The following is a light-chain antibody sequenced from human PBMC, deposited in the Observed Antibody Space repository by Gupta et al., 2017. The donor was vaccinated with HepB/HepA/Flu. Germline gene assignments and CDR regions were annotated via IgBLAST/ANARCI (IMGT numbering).Light chain of an antibody. V-gene: IGKV3-11*01. CDR2: DAS. Sequence: EIVFTHSPATLSLSPGERATLSCTASQSVRSYLAWYQQKPGQAPSLLIYDASERAAGIPASFSGSGSGTEFSLTISSLEPEDFAIYYCRQRSNWPWTFGQGTKVEVK. CDR3: RQRSNWPWT. CDR1: QSVRSY. J-gene: IGKJ1*01.